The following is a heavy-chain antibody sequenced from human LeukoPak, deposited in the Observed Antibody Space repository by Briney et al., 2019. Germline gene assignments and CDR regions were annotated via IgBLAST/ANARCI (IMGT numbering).Heavy chain of an antibody. CDR1: GYTFTGYY. J-gene: IGHJ6*01. Sequence: ASVKVSCKASGYTFTGYYIHWVRQAPAQGLEWMGWLNPSSGGTSYAQEFQGRVTMARDTSISTAYMELTRLRSDDSAVYYCARVDTTVPLLAYYYGLDVWGQGTTVTVSP. D-gene: IGHD1-1*01. V-gene: IGHV1-2*02. CDR3: ARVDTTVPLLAYYYGLDV. CDR2: LNPSSGGT.